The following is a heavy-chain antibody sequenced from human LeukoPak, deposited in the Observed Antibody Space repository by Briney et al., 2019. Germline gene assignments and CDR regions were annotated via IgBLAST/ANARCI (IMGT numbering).Heavy chain of an antibody. CDR1: GYTFTYKD. CDR3: ARGRAAAD. J-gene: IGHJ4*02. CDR2: MNPGTGDT. D-gene: IGHD2-15*01. V-gene: IGHV1-8*01. Sequence: ASVKVPCKASGYTFTYKDVNWVRQATAQALEGMGWMNPGTGDTGYAPRFQGRPAMTADTSIKTAYMELSGLTSDDTAVYYCARGRAAADWGQGTLVTASS.